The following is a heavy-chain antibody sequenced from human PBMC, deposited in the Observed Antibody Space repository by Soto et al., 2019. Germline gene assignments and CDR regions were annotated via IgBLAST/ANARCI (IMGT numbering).Heavy chain of an antibody. Sequence: GGSLRLSCAASGFTFSSYAVHWVRQAPGKGLEYVSAISSYGGSTYYANSVKGRFTISRDNSKNTLYLQMGSLRAEDMAVYYCARDSDSSGYYYFDYWGQGTLVTVSS. CDR1: GFTFSSYA. J-gene: IGHJ4*02. D-gene: IGHD3-22*01. CDR2: ISSYGGST. CDR3: ARDSDSSGYYYFDY. V-gene: IGHV3-64*01.